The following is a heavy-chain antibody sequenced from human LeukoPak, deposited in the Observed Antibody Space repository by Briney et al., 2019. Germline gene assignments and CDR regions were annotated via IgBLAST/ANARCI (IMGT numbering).Heavy chain of an antibody. J-gene: IGHJ5*02. Sequence: SETLSLTCAVYGGSFSGYYWSWIRQPPGKGLEWIGEINHSGSTNYNPSLKSRVTISVDRSKNQFSLKLSSVTAADTAVYYCARDDTYYYDSSGYIPWGQGTLVTVSS. CDR1: GGSFSGYY. CDR3: ARDDTYYYDSSGYIP. D-gene: IGHD3-22*01. CDR2: INHSGST. V-gene: IGHV4-34*01.